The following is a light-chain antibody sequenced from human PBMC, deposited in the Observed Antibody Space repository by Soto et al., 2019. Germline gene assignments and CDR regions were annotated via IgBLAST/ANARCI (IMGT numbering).Light chain of an antibody. Sequence: DIQMTQSPSAMSTSVGDTVTITCRASQAISDFVAWFQQKPGKVPKRLIYAASRLHRGVPSKFSGSGSGTEFTLTISSLQPEDCATYYCLQYTGYPQTFGQGTKVDIK. CDR2: AAS. J-gene: IGKJ1*01. CDR1: QAISDF. CDR3: LQYTGYPQT. V-gene: IGKV1-17*03.